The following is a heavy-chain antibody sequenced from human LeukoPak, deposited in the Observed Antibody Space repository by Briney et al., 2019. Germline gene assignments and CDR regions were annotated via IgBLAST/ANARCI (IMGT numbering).Heavy chain of an antibody. Sequence: SETLSLTCTVSGSSINTPYYWAWIRQPPGEGLEWIGNIFHGVTTFYNPSLMNRVAISVDTSKNQFSLKLTSVTAADTAVYYCARATKGHLPYYYYYMDVWGKGTTVTISS. V-gene: IGHV4-38-2*02. CDR1: GSSINTPYY. J-gene: IGHJ6*03. CDR2: IFHGVTT. CDR3: ARATKGHLPYYYYYMDV.